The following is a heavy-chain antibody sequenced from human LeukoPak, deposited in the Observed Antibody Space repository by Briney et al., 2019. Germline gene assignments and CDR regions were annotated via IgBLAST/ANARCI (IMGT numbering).Heavy chain of an antibody. CDR1: GGSFSGYY. V-gene: IGHV4-59*01. CDR3: ARGGYSYGPPHFDL. Sequence: SETLSLTCAVYGGSFSGYYWSWIRQPPGKGLEWIGYIYYSGSTNYNPSLKSRVTISVDTSKNQFSLKLSSVTAVDTAVYYCARGGYSYGPPHFDLWGRGTLVTVSS. J-gene: IGHJ2*01. D-gene: IGHD5-18*01. CDR2: IYYSGST.